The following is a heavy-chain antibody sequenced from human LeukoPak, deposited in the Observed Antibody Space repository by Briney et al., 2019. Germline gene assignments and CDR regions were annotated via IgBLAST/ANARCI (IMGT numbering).Heavy chain of an antibody. D-gene: IGHD6-25*01. Sequence: GGSLRLSCAASGFTFSSYGMSWVRQAPGEGLEWVSAISGSGGNTYYADSVKGRFTISRDNSKNTLYMQMKSLRAEDTAVYYCAKDLSPAAAWGQGTLVTVSS. CDR1: GFTFSSYG. CDR3: AKDLSPAAA. J-gene: IGHJ5*02. CDR2: ISGSGGNT. V-gene: IGHV3-23*01.